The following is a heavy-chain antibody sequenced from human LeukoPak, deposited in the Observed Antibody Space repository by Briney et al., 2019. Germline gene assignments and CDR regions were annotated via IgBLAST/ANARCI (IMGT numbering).Heavy chain of an antibody. J-gene: IGHJ2*01. CDR3: ARGAPYYDILTGYPTVGYFDL. D-gene: IGHD3-9*01. Sequence: ASVKASCKASGYTFTSYDINWVRQATGQGLEWMGWMNPNSGNTGYAQTFPGRVTMTRITSISTAYMELSSLRSEDTAVYYCARGAPYYDILTGYPTVGYFDLWGRGTLVTVSS. CDR2: MNPNSGNT. V-gene: IGHV1-8*01. CDR1: GYTFTSYD.